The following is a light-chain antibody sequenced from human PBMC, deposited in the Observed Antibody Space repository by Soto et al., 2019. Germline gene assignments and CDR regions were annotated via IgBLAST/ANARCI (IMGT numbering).Light chain of an antibody. CDR3: QQNSNWPPWT. CDR1: QSVSSY. V-gene: IGKV3-11*01. CDR2: DAS. J-gene: IGKJ1*01. Sequence: EIVLTQSPATLSLSPGERATLSCRASQSVSSYLAWYQQKPGQAPRLLIYDASNRATGIPARFSGSGSGTDFPPTNSSLVPEDFAVYYCQQNSNWPPWTFGQGTKVEIK.